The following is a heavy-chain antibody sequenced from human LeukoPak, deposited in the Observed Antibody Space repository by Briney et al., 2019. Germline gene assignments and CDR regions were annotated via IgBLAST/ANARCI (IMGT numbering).Heavy chain of an antibody. CDR2: IYHSGST. CDR1: GGSISSGGYS. J-gene: IGHJ4*02. Sequence: PSETLSLTCAVSGGSISSGGYSWSWIRQPPGKGLEWIGYIYHSGSTYYNPSLKSRVTISVDRSKNQFSLKLSSVTAADTAVYYCAGAADSAAMVHFDYWGQGTLVTVSS. D-gene: IGHD5-18*01. V-gene: IGHV4-30-2*01. CDR3: AGAADSAAMVHFDY.